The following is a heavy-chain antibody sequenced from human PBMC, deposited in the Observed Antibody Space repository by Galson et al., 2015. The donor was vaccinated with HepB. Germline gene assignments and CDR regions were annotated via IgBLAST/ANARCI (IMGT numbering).Heavy chain of an antibody. Sequence: SVKVSCKASGYTFTRYYMHWVRQAPGQGLEWMGIINPSGGSTSYAQKFQGRVTMTRDTSTSTVYMELSSLRSEDTAVYYCARDRIGYSYGEGDYYYGMDVWGQGTTVTVSS. CDR3: ARDRIGYSYGEGDYYYGMDV. CDR2: INPSGGST. CDR1: GYTFTRYY. J-gene: IGHJ6*02. V-gene: IGHV1-46*01. D-gene: IGHD5-18*01.